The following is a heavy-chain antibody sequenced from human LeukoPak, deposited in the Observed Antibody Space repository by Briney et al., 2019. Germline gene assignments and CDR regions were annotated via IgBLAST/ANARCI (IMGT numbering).Heavy chain of an antibody. CDR3: AKVYLSGGSTDFWSCYHYYYLDV. D-gene: IGHD3-3*01. V-gene: IGHV3-23*01. J-gene: IGHJ6*03. Sequence: GGSLRLSCAPSGFTFRHYAMTWVRQAPGRGLEWVSGISGSGDNMYYAESVKGRFTISRDNSKNTLYLAMKSLRGEDTAVYYCAKVYLSGGSTDFWSCYHYYYLDVWGKGTPVTVSS. CDR1: GFTFRHYA. CDR2: ISGSGDNM.